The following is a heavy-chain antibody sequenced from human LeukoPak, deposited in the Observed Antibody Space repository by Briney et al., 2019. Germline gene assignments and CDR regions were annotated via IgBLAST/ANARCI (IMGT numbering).Heavy chain of an antibody. CDR1: GGSISSDVYY. Sequence: PSETLSLTCTVSGGSISSDVYYWSWIRQPPGKGLEWIGYIYYSGSTDYNPSLKSRVTISIDTSKNQFSLKLSSVTAADTAVYYCARQSSGWYDYWGQGTLVTVST. J-gene: IGHJ4*02. CDR2: IYYSGST. D-gene: IGHD6-19*01. CDR3: ARQSSGWYDY. V-gene: IGHV4-30-4*08.